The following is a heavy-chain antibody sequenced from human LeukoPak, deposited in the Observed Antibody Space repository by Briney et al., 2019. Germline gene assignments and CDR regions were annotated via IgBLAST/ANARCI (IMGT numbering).Heavy chain of an antibody. J-gene: IGHJ4*02. D-gene: IGHD3-10*01. Sequence: SETLSLTCTVSGGSISNYYWNWIRQPPGKGLEWIGYIYYTGSTNYNPSLKSRVTMSVDTSKNQFSLRLRSVTAADTAMYYCARHYGSGRPYFDYWGQGNLVTVSS. CDR3: ARHYGSGRPYFDY. CDR1: GGSISNYY. V-gene: IGHV4-59*01. CDR2: IYYTGST.